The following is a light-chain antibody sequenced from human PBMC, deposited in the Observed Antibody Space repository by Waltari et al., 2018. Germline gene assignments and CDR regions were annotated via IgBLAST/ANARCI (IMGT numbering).Light chain of an antibody. J-gene: IGLJ3*02. CDR1: SSDVGGYHY. CDR3: SSYAGSNTWV. Sequence: QSALTQPPSASGSPGQSVTISCTGTSSDVGGYHYVSWYQRHPGKAPKFMFYEVGDPPAGVPDRFSGSKSGNTASLTVSGLQAEDEADYYCSSYAGSNTWVFGGGTKLTVL. CDR2: EVG. V-gene: IGLV2-8*01.